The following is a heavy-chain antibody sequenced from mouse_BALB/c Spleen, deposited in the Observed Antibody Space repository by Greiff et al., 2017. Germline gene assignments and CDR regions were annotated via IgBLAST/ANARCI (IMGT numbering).Heavy chain of an antibody. V-gene: IGHV2-6-7*01. Sequence: QVQLKESGPGLVAPSQSLSITCTVSGFSLTGYGVNWVRQPPGKGLEWLGMIWGDGSTDYNSALKSRLSISKDNSKSQVFLKMNSLQTDDTARYYCARDDYDDGGYFDYWGQGTTLTVSS. CDR1: GFSLTGYG. J-gene: IGHJ2*01. CDR2: IWGDGST. CDR3: ARDDYDDGGYFDY. D-gene: IGHD2-4*01.